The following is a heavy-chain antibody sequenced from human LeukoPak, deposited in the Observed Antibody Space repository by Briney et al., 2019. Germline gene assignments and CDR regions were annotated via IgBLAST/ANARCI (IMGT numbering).Heavy chain of an antibody. V-gene: IGHV3-48*03. Sequence: GGSLGLSCAASGFTFSSYEMNWVRQAPGKGLEWVSYISSSGSTIYYADSVKGRFTISRDNAKNSLYLQMNSLRAEDTAVYYCARDLGELSHDYWGQGTLVTVSS. J-gene: IGHJ4*02. CDR1: GFTFSSYE. CDR2: ISSSGSTI. CDR3: ARDLGELSHDY. D-gene: IGHD3-16*02.